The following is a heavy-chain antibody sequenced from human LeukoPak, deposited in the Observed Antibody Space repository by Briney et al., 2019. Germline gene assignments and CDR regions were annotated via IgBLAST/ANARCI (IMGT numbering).Heavy chain of an antibody. CDR1: GYTFTSYG. CDR3: ARGASSSWTVLPPKSGWFDP. CDR2: ISAYNGNT. Sequence: ASVKVSCKASGYTFTSYGISWVRQAPGQGLEWMGWISAYNGNTNYAQKLQGRVTMTTDTSTSTAYMELSSLRSEDTAVYYCARGASSSWTVLPPKSGWFDPWGQGTLVTVSS. V-gene: IGHV1-18*01. D-gene: IGHD6-13*01. J-gene: IGHJ5*02.